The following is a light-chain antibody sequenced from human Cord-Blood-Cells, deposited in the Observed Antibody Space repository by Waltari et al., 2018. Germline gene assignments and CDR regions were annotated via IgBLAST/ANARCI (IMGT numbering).Light chain of an antibody. Sequence: DIVMTQSPDSLAVSLGESATINCTSNQSVLYRSNNKNYLAWYQQKPGQPPKLLIYWASTRESGVPARFSGSGSGTDFTLTISSLQAEDVAVYYCQQYYSTPWTFGQGTKVEIK. CDR3: QQYYSTPWT. J-gene: IGKJ1*01. CDR2: WAS. CDR1: QSVLYRSNNKNY. V-gene: IGKV4-1*01.